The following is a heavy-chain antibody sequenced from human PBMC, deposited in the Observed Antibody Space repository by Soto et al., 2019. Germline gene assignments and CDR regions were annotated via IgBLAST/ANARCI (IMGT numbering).Heavy chain of an antibody. CDR1: GGSISSGDYY. CDR2: IYYSGST. J-gene: IGHJ6*02. D-gene: IGHD3-16*02. Sequence: PSETLSLTCTVSGGSISSGDYYWSWIRHPPGKGLEWIGYIYYSGSTYYNPSLKSRVTISVDTSKNQFSLKLSSVTAADTAVYYCARVRLVYDYVWGSYPNYYGMDVWGQGTTVTVSS. CDR3: ARVRLVYDYVWGSYPNYYGMDV. V-gene: IGHV4-30-4*01.